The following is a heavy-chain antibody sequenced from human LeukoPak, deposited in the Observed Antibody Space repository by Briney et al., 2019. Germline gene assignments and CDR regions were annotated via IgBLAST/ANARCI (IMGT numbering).Heavy chain of an antibody. CDR1: GYTFTSYD. Sequence: ASVKVSCKASGYTFTSYDINWGRQATGQGLEWMGWMNHNGGHTGYAQKFQGRVTMTRNTSISTAYMELSSLRSEDTAVYSCARHLAVADTGFDSWGQGTLVTVSS. V-gene: IGHV1-8*01. D-gene: IGHD6-19*01. CDR3: ARHLAVADTGFDS. CDR2: MNHNGGHT. J-gene: IGHJ4*02.